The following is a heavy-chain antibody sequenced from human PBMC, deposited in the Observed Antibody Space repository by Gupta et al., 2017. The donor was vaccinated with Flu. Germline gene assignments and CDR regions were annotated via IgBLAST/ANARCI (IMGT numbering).Heavy chain of an antibody. CDR2: IYRSGST. J-gene: IGHJ6*03. D-gene: IGHD2-21*01. Sequence: QVQLQESGPGLVKPSGTLSLTCAVSGGPISSRNWRSWVRQPPGTGLGGMGEIYRSGSTHASPSLKSRVTISVDKSKNQFSLKLSSVTAADTAVYYCARASAYCGGDCVPGYYYYYMDVWGKGTTVTVSS. V-gene: IGHV4-4*02. CDR3: ARASAYCGGDCVPGYYYYYMDV. CDR1: GGPISSRNW.